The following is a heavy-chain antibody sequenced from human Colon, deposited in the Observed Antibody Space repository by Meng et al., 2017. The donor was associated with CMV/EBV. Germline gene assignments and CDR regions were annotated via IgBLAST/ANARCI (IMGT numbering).Heavy chain of an antibody. CDR1: GYTFIDYG. CDR3: ARGYSSGYYTFDY. Sequence: ASVKVSCKASGYTFIDYGFSWVRQAPGQGLEWMGWISTYNANRATYAQMFQGRVTMTRDTSTSTVYMELSSLRSEDTAVYYCARGYSSGYYTFDYWGQGTLVTVSS. V-gene: IGHV1-18*01. J-gene: IGHJ4*02. CDR2: ISTYNANRA. D-gene: IGHD6-19*01.